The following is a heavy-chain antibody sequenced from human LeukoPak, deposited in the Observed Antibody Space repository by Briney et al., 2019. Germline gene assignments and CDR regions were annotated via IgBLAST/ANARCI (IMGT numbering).Heavy chain of an antibody. CDR1: GFTFSSYS. V-gene: IGHV3-21*01. CDR3: ARDYDYVWGSYPLDY. CDR2: ISSSSSYI. D-gene: IGHD3-16*02. Sequence: PGGSLRLSCAASGFTFSSYSMNWVRQAPGKGLEWVSSISSSSSYIYYADSVKGRFTISRDNAKNSLYLQMNSLRAEDTAVYYCARDYDYVWGSYPLDYWGQGTLVTVSS. J-gene: IGHJ4*02.